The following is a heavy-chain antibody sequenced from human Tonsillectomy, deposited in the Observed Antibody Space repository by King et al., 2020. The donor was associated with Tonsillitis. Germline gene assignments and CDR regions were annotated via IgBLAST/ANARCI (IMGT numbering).Heavy chain of an antibody. CDR1: GFTFSSYA. CDR3: AKDRDFWSPHGMDV. V-gene: IGHV3-23*04. D-gene: IGHD3-3*01. Sequence: VQLVESGGGLIQPGGSLRLSCAASGFTFSSYAMNWVRQAPGKGLEWVSGISGSGGSTYYADSVEGRFAISRDNSKNTLYLQMNSLRAEDTAVYYCAKDRDFWSPHGMDVGGQGTTVTVSS. CDR2: ISGSGGST. J-gene: IGHJ6*02.